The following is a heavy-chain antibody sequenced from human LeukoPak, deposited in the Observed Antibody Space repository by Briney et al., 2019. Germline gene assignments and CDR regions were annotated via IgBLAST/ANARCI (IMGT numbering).Heavy chain of an antibody. V-gene: IGHV4-34*01. CDR3: ARGDLQLERRYYYMDV. D-gene: IGHD1-1*01. J-gene: IGHJ6*03. CDR2: INDSGRT. CDR1: GGSFSNYY. Sequence: SETLSLTCAVYGGSFSNYYWSWIRQTPGKGMEWIGEINDSGRTNYNPSLMSRVTVSVDTSKNQFSPKLSSVTAADTAVYYCARGDLQLERRYYYMDVWGKGTTVTVSS.